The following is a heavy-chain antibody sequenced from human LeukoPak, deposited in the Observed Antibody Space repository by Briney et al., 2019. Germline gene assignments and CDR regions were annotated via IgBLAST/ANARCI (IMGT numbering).Heavy chain of an antibody. D-gene: IGHD6-13*01. Sequence: PGGSLRLSCAASGFTFSSYAMHWVRQAPGKGLEWVAVISYDGSNKYYADSVKGRFTISRDNSKNTLYLQMNSLRAEDTAVYYCARGLRWRRGYSSSWYMGNWFDPWGQGTLVTVSS. CDR3: ARGLRWRRGYSSSWYMGNWFDP. V-gene: IGHV3-30-3*01. CDR1: GFTFSSYA. J-gene: IGHJ5*02. CDR2: ISYDGSNK.